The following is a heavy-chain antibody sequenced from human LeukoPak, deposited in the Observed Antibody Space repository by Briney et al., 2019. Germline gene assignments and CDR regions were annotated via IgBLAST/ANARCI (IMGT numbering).Heavy chain of an antibody. D-gene: IGHD5-18*01. Sequence: NSSETLSLTCTVSGGSISSYYWGWIRQPPGKGLEWIGSIYYSGSTYYNPSLKSRVTISVDTSKNQFSLKLSSVTAADTAVYYCARHEGYSYGLLDYWGQGTLVTVSS. CDR2: IYYSGST. J-gene: IGHJ4*02. CDR1: GGSISSYY. V-gene: IGHV4-39*01. CDR3: ARHEGYSYGLLDY.